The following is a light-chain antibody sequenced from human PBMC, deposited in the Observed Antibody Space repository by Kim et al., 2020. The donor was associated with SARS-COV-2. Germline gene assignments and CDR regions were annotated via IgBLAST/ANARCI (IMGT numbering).Light chain of an antibody. CDR2: YDS. J-gene: IGLJ2*01. CDR3: HVWDRSSDHVV. CDR1: NIRSKS. V-gene: IGLV3-21*04. Sequence: APGKTARITCGGNNIRSKSVHWYQQKPGQAPVLVIYYDSDRPSGIPERFSGSNSGNTATLTISRVEAGDEADYYCHVWDRSSDHVVFGGGTQLTVL.